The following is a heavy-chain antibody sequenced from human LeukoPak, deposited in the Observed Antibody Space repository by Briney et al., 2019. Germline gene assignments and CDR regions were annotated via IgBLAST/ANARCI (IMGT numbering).Heavy chain of an antibody. J-gene: IGHJ5*02. Sequence: ASVKVSCKASGYTFTGYYMHWVRQAPGQGLEWMGWINPNSGGTNYAQKFQGRVTMTRDTSISTAYMELSRLRSDDTAVYHCARDNFSTVVTVGNWFDPWGQGTLVTVSS. D-gene: IGHD4-23*01. CDR3: ARDNFSTVVTVGNWFDP. V-gene: IGHV1-2*02. CDR1: GYTFTGYY. CDR2: INPNSGGT.